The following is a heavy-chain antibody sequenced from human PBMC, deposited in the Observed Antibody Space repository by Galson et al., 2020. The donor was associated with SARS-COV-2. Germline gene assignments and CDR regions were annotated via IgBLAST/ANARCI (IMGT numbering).Heavy chain of an antibody. CDR3: ANLGVTMKL. CDR1: GFIFSHFG. CDR2: ISGGGHDT. D-gene: IGHD3-22*01. J-gene: IGHJ4*01. V-gene: IGHV3-23*01. Sequence: GGSLRLSCAGSGFIFSHFGMSWVRQAPGKGLEWVSGISGGGHDTFYADFVKGRFTISRDNSKNTLYLQLNSLRVEDTAIYYGANLGVTMKLWGHGTLVTVSS.